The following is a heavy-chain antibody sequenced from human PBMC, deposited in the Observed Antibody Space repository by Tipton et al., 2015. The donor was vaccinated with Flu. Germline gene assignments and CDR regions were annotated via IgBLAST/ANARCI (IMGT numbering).Heavy chain of an antibody. J-gene: IGHJ6*04. CDR3: ARVPKGRYLDV. CDR2: INHSGST. V-gene: IGHV4-34*01. Sequence: TLSLTCAVYGGSFSGYYWSWIRQPPGKGLEWIGEINHSGSTNYNPSLKSRVTISVDTSKNQFSLKLSSVTAADTAVYYCARVPKGRYLDVWGKGPTVTVSS. CDR1: GGSFSGYY. D-gene: IGHD3-10*01.